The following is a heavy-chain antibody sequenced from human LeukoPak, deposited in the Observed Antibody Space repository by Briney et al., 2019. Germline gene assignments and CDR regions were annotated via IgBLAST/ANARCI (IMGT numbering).Heavy chain of an antibody. CDR2: INPNSGGT. CDR1: GYTFTGYY. CDR3: ARKYSSGWYKLFDY. V-gene: IGHV1-2*02. J-gene: IGHJ4*02. Sequence: GASVKVSCKASGYTFTGYYMHWVRQAPGQGLEWMGWINPNSGGTNYAQKFQGRVTMTRDTSISTAYMELSRLRSDDTAVYYCARKYSSGWYKLFDYWGQGTLVTVSS. D-gene: IGHD6-19*01.